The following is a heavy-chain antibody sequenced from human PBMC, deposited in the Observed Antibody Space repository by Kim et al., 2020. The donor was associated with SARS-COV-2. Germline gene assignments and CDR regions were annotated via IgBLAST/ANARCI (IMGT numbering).Heavy chain of an antibody. Sequence: GGSLRLSCAASGFAFSTYAMNWVRQAPGKGLEWVSAISGSGGSTYYVDSVKGRFTISRDNSKNTMYLQMNTVRAEDTAVYYCAKAVYSSDVTGVGLDYWGQGTLVTVSS. J-gene: IGHJ4*02. CDR1: GFAFSTYA. CDR3: AKAVYSSDVTGVGLDY. V-gene: IGHV3-23*01. CDR2: ISGSGGST. D-gene: IGHD6-19*01.